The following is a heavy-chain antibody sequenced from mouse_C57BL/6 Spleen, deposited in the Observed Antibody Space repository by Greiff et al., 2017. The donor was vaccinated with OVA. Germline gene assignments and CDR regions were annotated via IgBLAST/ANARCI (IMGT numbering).Heavy chain of an antibody. V-gene: IGHV1-15*01. CDR2: IDPETGGT. J-gene: IGHJ4*01. CDR1: GYTFTDYE. D-gene: IGHD1-1*01. Sequence: VQLQQSGAELVRPGASVTLSCKASGYTFTDYEMHWVKQTPVHGLEWIGAIDPETGGTAYNQKFKGKAILTADKSSSTAYMELRSLTSEDSAVYYCTRTLYGSRPSYYAMDYWGQGTSVTVSS. CDR3: TRTLYGSRPSYYAMDY.